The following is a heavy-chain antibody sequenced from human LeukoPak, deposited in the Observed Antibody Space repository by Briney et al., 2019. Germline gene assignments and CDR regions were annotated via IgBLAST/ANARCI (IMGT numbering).Heavy chain of an antibody. CDR1: GFTFSSYW. Sequence: GGSLGLSCAASGFTFSSYWMHWVRQAPGRGLVWVSRINNDGSSTSYADSVKGRFTISRDNAKNTLHLQMNSLRAEDTAVYYCARVRSAAAVDYWGQGTLVTVSS. CDR3: ARVRSAAAVDY. CDR2: INNDGSST. J-gene: IGHJ4*02. V-gene: IGHV3-74*01.